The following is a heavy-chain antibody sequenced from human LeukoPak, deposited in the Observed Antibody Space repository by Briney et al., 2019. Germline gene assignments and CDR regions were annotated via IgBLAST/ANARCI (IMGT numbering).Heavy chain of an antibody. J-gene: IGHJ3*02. CDR2: ISWNSGSI. Sequence: QPGRSLRLSCAASGFTFDDYAMHWVRQAPGRGLEWVSGISWNSGSIGYADSVKGRFTISRDNAKNSLYLQMNSLRAEDMALYYCAKDILSGSYRFDAFDIWGQGTMATVSS. CDR3: AKDILSGSYRFDAFDI. CDR1: GFTFDDYA. V-gene: IGHV3-9*03. D-gene: IGHD1-26*01.